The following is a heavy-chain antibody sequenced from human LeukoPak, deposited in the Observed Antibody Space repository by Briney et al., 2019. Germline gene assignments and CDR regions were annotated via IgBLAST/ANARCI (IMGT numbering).Heavy chain of an antibody. CDR3: ARVLPAAAQRAPYYFDY. V-gene: IGHV4-39*01. CDR1: GGSISSSSYY. D-gene: IGHD2-2*01. Sequence: SETLSLTCTVSGGSISSSSYYWGWIRQPPGKGLEWIGSIYYSGSTYYNPSLKSRLTISVDTSKNQFSLKLSSVTAADTAVYYCARVLPAAAQRAPYYFDYWGQGTLVTVSS. J-gene: IGHJ4*02. CDR2: IYYSGST.